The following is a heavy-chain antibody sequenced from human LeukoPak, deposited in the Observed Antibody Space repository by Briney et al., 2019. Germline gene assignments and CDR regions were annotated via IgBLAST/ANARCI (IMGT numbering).Heavy chain of an antibody. D-gene: IGHD3-3*01. J-gene: IGHJ4*02. CDR2: INHSGST. CDR3: ARARGVRFLEWLSHSYYFDY. Sequence: PSETLSLTCAVYGGSFSGYYWSWIRQPPGKGLEWIGEINHSGSTNYNPSLKSRVTISVDTSKNQSSLKLSSVTAADTAVYYCARARGVRFLEWLSHSYYFDYWGQGTLVTVSS. V-gene: IGHV4-34*01. CDR1: GGSFSGYY.